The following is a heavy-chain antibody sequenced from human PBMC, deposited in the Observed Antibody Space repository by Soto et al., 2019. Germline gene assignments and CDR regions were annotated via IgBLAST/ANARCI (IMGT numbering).Heavy chain of an antibody. CDR3: ARATIFGVVKVGVYYFDY. CDR1: GGSVRSGSFY. Sequence: QVQLQESGPGLAKPSETLSLTCTVSGGSVRSGSFYWSWIRQPPGKGLEWIGYIYYSGSTNYNPSPKSRVSISADTSKNHFSLTLSSVTAADTALYYCARATIFGVVKVGVYYFDYWGQGTLVTVSS. D-gene: IGHD3-3*02. CDR2: IYYSGST. V-gene: IGHV4-61*03. J-gene: IGHJ4*02.